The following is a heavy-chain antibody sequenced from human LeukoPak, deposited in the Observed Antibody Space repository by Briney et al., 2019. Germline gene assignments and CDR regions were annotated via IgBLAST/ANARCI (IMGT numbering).Heavy chain of an antibody. Sequence: ASVNVSCKASGGTFSSYAISWVRQAPGQGLEWMGGIIPIFGTANYAQKFQGRVTITADESTSTAYMELSSLRSEDTAVYYCAILGEDCSGGSCYNDYFDYWGQGTLVTVSS. CDR1: GGTFSSYA. CDR2: IIPIFGTA. D-gene: IGHD2-15*01. CDR3: AILGEDCSGGSCYNDYFDY. V-gene: IGHV1-69*01. J-gene: IGHJ4*02.